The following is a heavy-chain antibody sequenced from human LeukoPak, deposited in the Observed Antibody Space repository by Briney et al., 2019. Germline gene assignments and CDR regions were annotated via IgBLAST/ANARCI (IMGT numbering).Heavy chain of an antibody. V-gene: IGHV1-2*02. J-gene: IGHJ6*02. CDR2: INPNSGGT. Sequence: ASVKVSCKASGYTFTGYYMHWVRQAPGQGLEWMGWINPNSGGTNYAQKFQGRVTMTRDTSISTAYMELSRLRSDDTAVYYCARVLPAALYYYGMDVWGQGTTVTVSS. D-gene: IGHD2-2*01. CDR1: GYTFTGYY. CDR3: ARVLPAALYYYGMDV.